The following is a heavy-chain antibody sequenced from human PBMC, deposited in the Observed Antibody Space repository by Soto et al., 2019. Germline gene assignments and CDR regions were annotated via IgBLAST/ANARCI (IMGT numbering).Heavy chain of an antibody. V-gene: IGHV3-23*01. Sequence: PGGSLRLSCAASGFTFSSYAMSWVRQAPGKGLDWVSAISGSGGSTYYADFVKGRFTISRDNSKNTLYLQMNSLRAEDTAVYYCAKDRLVVVPAAIPDWFDPWGQGTLVTVS. CDR1: GFTFSSYA. D-gene: IGHD2-2*01. CDR3: AKDRLVVVPAAIPDWFDP. J-gene: IGHJ5*02. CDR2: ISGSGGST.